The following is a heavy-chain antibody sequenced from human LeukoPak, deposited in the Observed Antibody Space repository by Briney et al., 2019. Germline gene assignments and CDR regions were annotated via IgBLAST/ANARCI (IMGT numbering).Heavy chain of an antibody. Sequence: GGSLRLSCAASGFAFSSYGMHGVRQAPGKGLEWVAVIWYDGSNKYYADSVKGRFTISRDNSKNTLYLQMNSLRAEDTAVYYCAKAGRTTVTNPYFDYWGQGTLVTVSS. CDR1: GFAFSSYG. D-gene: IGHD4-17*01. V-gene: IGHV3-33*06. J-gene: IGHJ4*02. CDR2: IWYDGSNK. CDR3: AKAGRTTVTNPYFDY.